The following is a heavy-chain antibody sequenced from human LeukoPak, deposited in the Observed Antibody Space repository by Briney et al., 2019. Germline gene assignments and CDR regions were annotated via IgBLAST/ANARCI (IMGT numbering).Heavy chain of an antibody. CDR2: ISGSGGST. J-gene: IGHJ6*03. CDR3: AKAGICGGDCYYYMDV. V-gene: IGHV3-23*01. CDR1: GFTFSSYA. Sequence: GGSLRLSCAASGFTFSSYAMSWVRQAPGKGLEWVSAISGSGGSTYYADSVKGRFTISRDNSKNTLYLQMNSLRAEDTAVYYCAKAGICGGDCYYYMDVWGKGTTVTVYS. D-gene: IGHD2-21*01.